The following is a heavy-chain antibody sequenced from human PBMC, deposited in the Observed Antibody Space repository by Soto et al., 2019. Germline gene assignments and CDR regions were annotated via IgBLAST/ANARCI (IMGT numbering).Heavy chain of an antibody. V-gene: IGHV4-4*02. CDR1: GGSISSSNW. D-gene: IGHD2-15*01. Sequence: SETLSLTCAVSGGSISSSNWWSWVRQPPGKGLEWIGEIYHSGSTNYNPSLKSRVTIPVDKSKNQFSLKLSSVTAADTAVYYCARVSGSYYYGMDVWGQGTTVT. CDR3: ARVSGSYYYGMDV. J-gene: IGHJ6*02. CDR2: IYHSGST.